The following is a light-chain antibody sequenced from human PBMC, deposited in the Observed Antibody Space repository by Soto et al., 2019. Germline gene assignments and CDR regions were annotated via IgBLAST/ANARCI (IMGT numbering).Light chain of an antibody. Sequence: ETVMMQSPATLSVSPGERATLSCRASQSVSSKLAWYQQKPGQAPRLLIYGASTRATGIPARFSGSGSGTEFTLSISSLQSEDSAVYYCQQYNNWPPITFGQGTRLEL. J-gene: IGKJ5*01. V-gene: IGKV3D-15*01. CDR3: QQYNNWPPIT. CDR2: GAS. CDR1: QSVSSK.